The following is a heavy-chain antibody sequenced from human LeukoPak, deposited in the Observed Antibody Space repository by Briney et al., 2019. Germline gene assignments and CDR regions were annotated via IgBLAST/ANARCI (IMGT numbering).Heavy chain of an antibody. CDR2: IYYSGST. V-gene: IGHV4-39*07. CDR1: GGSISSSSYY. CDR3: ARGSPNGQSERGYFDY. Sequence: PSETLSLTCTVSGGSISSSSYYWGWIRQPPGKGLEWIGSIYYSGSTYYNPSLKSRVTISVDTSKNQFSLKLSSVTAADTAVYYCARGSPNGQSERGYFDYWGQGTLVTVSS. J-gene: IGHJ4*02. D-gene: IGHD1-26*01.